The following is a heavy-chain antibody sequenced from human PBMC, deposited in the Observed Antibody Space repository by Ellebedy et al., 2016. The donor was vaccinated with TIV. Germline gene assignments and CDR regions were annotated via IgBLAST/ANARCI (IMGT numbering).Heavy chain of an antibody. CDR1: GFSFNNYA. CDR3: AKVCFGYSSGWCLDY. D-gene: IGHD6-19*01. Sequence: GESLKISXAASGFSFNNYAMAWVRQAPGKGLEWVSAISGSGGTTYYANSVKGRFTISRDNSKNTLYLQMSSLRAEDTAVYYCAKVCFGYSSGWCLDYWGQGTLVTLSS. J-gene: IGHJ4*02. V-gene: IGHV3-23*01. CDR2: ISGSGGTT.